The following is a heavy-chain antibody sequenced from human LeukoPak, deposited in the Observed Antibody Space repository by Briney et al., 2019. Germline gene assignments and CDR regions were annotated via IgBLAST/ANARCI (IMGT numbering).Heavy chain of an antibody. CDR2: INQAGSEK. Sequence: GGSLRLSCVASGFTFSSYWMTWVRQDPGKGLEWVANINQAGSEKCYVDSVKGRFTISRDNAYNSLYLQMNSLRADDTAVYYCARGEWSRSGEWCIGLWGRGTLVSVSS. D-gene: IGHD3-3*01. CDR1: GFTFSSYW. CDR3: ARGEWSRSGEWCIGL. V-gene: IGHV3-7*03. J-gene: IGHJ2*01.